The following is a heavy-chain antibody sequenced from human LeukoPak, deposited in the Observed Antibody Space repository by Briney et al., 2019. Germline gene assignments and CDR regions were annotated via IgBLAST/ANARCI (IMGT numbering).Heavy chain of an antibody. J-gene: IGHJ4*02. Sequence: HPGGSLRLSCAASGFTFNNYAMTWVRQAPGKGLEWVSVVSGSGDNTNYADSVKGRFTISRDNSKNTLFLQMNSLRTEDTAVYFCARWGNDYSQFDSWGQGTLVTVSS. CDR2: VSGSGDNT. V-gene: IGHV3-23*01. D-gene: IGHD4-11*01. CDR1: GFTFNNYA. CDR3: ARWGNDYSQFDS.